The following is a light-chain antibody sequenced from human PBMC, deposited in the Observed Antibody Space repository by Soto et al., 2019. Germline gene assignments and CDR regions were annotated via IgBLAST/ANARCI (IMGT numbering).Light chain of an antibody. CDR2: DAS. CDR1: QSVSSD. V-gene: IGKV3-11*01. CDR3: QQRSDWLLT. Sequence: EIVMTQSAATLSGSPGERATLSCGASQSVSSDLAWYQQKPGQAPRLLIYDASNRATGIPARFSGSGYGTDFNLTISSLEPEDFAVYYCQQRSDWLLTFGGGTKVDIK. J-gene: IGKJ4*01.